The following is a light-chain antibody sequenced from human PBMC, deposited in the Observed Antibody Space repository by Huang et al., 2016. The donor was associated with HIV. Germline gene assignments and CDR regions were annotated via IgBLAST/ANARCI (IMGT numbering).Light chain of an antibody. Sequence: VMTQSPATLSVSPGERATLSCRASESILRNLAWYQQRPGQPPRLFLYGASVRLPGIPDRFRGSGSGTEFSLTISSLQSEDFAVYYCQQYNKWPPYTYGQGTKLEIK. CDR2: GAS. V-gene: IGKV3-15*01. J-gene: IGKJ2*01. CDR3: QQYNKWPPYT. CDR1: ESILRN.